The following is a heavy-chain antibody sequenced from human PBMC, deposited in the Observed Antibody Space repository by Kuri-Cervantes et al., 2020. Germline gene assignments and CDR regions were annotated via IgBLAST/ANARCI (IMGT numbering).Heavy chain of an antibody. CDR3: ARDANVYYYYGMDV. CDR2: ISSSSSYI. J-gene: IGHJ6*02. Sequence: GESLKISCAASGFTFSSYAMSWVRQAPGKGLEWASSISSSSSYIYYADSVKGRFTISRDNAKNSLYLQMNSLRAEDTAVYYCARDANVYYYYGMDVWGQGTTVTVSS. V-gene: IGHV3-21*01. CDR1: GFTFSSYA.